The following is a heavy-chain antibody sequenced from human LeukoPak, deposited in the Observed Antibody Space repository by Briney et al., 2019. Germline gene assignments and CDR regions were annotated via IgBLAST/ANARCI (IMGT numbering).Heavy chain of an antibody. CDR1: GFTFSGCW. V-gene: IGHV3-7*01. J-gene: IGHJ4*02. CDR3: ARDLHSGSYYGVNY. Sequence: GGSLRLSCAASGFTFSGCWMSWVRQAPGKGLEWVANIDQDGSGRYYVDSVKGRFTISRDNAKNSLYLQMNSLRAEDTAVYYCARDLHSGSYYGVNYWGQGTLVTVSS. D-gene: IGHD1-26*01. CDR2: IDQDGSGR.